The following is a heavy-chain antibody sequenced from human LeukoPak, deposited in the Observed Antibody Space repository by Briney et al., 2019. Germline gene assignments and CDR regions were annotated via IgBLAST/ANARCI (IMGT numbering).Heavy chain of an antibody. Sequence: GESLKISCKGSGYSFTSNWIGWVRQMPGKGLEWMGIIYPGDSDTRYSPSFQGQVTISADKSISTAYLQWSSLKASDTAMYYCARQQGFVAVAGDFDYWGQGTLVTVSS. CDR3: ARQQGFVAVAGDFDY. CDR2: IYPGDSDT. V-gene: IGHV5-51*01. J-gene: IGHJ4*02. D-gene: IGHD6-19*01. CDR1: GYSFTSNW.